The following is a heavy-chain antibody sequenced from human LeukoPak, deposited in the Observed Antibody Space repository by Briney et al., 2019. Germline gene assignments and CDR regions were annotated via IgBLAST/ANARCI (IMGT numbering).Heavy chain of an antibody. CDR3: AKVGAGDRGSRWEYYFDY. CDR2: IRYDGSNK. D-gene: IGHD1-26*01. CDR1: GFTFSSYG. Sequence: PGGSLRLSCAASGFTFSSYGMHWVRQAPGKGLEWVAFIRYDGSNKYYADSVKGRFTISRDNSKNTLYLQMNSLRAEDTAAYYCAKVGAGDRGSRWEYYFDYWGQGALVTVSS. V-gene: IGHV3-30*02. J-gene: IGHJ4*02.